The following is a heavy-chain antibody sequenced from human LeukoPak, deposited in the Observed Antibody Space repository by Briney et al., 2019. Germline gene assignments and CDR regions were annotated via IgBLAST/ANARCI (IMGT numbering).Heavy chain of an antibody. Sequence: GESLKISCKGSGYSFTSYWIGWVRQMPGKGLEWMGIIYPGDSDTRYSPSFQGQVTISADKSISTAYLQWSSLKASDTAMYYCARWRGSGNYYFYYFDYWGQGTLVTVSS. V-gene: IGHV5-51*01. CDR1: GYSFTSYW. CDR3: ARWRGSGNYYFYYFDY. CDR2: IYPGDSDT. J-gene: IGHJ4*02. D-gene: IGHD3-22*01.